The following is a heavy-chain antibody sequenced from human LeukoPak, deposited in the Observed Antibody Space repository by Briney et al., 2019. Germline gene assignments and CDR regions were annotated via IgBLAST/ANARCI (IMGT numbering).Heavy chain of an antibody. D-gene: IGHD3-10*01. CDR2: IYYSGST. CDR1: GGSISSYY. V-gene: IGHV4-59*08. J-gene: IGHJ5*02. CDR3: ARVRITMAPFDP. Sequence: SETLSLTCTVSGGSISSYYWSWIRQPPGKGLEWIGYIYYSGSTNYNPSLKSRVTISVDTSKNQFSLKLSSVTAADTAVYYCARVRITMAPFDPWGQGTLVTVSS.